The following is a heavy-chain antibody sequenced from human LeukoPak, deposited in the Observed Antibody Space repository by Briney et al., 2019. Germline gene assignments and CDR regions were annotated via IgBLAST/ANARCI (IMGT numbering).Heavy chain of an antibody. CDR1: GFKFESYG. CDR2: LSYDGSNK. D-gene: IGHD2-15*01. Sequence: GGSLRLSCAASGFKFESYGMHWVRQAPGKGLEWLASLSYDGSNKNYADSVRGRFTISRDNSKNTLYLEMNSLRGDDTALYHCAKGYCSGGSCYPPIWGQGILVTVSS. CDR3: AKGYCSGGSCYPPI. J-gene: IGHJ4*02. V-gene: IGHV3-30*02.